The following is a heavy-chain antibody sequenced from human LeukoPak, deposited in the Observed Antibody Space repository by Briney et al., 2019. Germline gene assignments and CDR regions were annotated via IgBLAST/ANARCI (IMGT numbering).Heavy chain of an antibody. D-gene: IGHD4-17*01. CDR3: AKENFGANYFDY. V-gene: IGHV3-23*01. CDR2: ISDSGART. Sequence: GGSLRLSCAASGFTFSSYGMSWVRQAPGKGLEWVSAISDSGARTYYADSVRGRFTISRDNFKNILYLHLNSPRAEDTAVYYCAKENFGANYFDYWGQGSLVTVSA. J-gene: IGHJ4*02. CDR1: GFTFSSYG.